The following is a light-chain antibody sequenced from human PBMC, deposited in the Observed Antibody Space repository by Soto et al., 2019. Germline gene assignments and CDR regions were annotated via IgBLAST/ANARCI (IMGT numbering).Light chain of an antibody. CDR2: EVS. V-gene: IGLV2-14*01. Sequence: QSALTQPASVSGSPGQSITISCTGNSSDGGAYNYVSWYQHHPGKAPKLMIYEVSNRPSGVSNRFSGSKSGNTASLTISGLQAEDEADYYCSSYTSSSTLYVFGTGTKLTVL. CDR3: SSYTSSSTLYV. CDR1: SSDGGAYNY. J-gene: IGLJ1*01.